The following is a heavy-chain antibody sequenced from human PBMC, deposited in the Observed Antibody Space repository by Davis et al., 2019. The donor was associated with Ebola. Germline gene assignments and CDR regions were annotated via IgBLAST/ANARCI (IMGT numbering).Heavy chain of an antibody. CDR2: ISGSGGST. CDR1: GFTFSSYA. D-gene: IGHD3-3*01. Sequence: GESLKISCAASGFTFSSYAMSWVRQAPGKGLEWVSAISGSGGSTYYADSVKGRFTISRDNSKNTLYLQMNSLRAEDTAVYYCARVQGVLRFLEWSSGYYYGMDVWGQGTTVTVSS. J-gene: IGHJ6*02. V-gene: IGHV3-23*01. CDR3: ARVQGVLRFLEWSSGYYYGMDV.